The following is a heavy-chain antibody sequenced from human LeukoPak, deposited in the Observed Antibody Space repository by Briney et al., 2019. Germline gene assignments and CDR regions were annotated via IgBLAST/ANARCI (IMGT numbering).Heavy chain of an antibody. CDR1: GGSISGGGYS. CDR3: ARDSPGHAFDI. CDR2: IYHSGST. V-gene: IGHV4-30-2*01. Sequence: PSETLSLTCAVSGGSISGGGYSWSWIRQPPGKGLEWIGYIYHSGSTYYNPSLKSRVTISVDRSKNQFSLKLSSVTAADTAVYYCARDSPGHAFDIWGQGTMVTVSS. D-gene: IGHD2-8*02. J-gene: IGHJ3*02.